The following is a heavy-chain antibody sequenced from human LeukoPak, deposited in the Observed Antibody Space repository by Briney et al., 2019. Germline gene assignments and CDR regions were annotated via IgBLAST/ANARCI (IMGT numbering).Heavy chain of an antibody. CDR3: ARQITMIEEGAFDI. D-gene: IGHD3-22*01. CDR1: GGTFSSYA. Sequence: SVKVSCKASGGTFSSYAISWVRQAPGQGLEWMGGIIPIFGTANYAQKFQGRVTITRDTSASAAYMELNSLRSEDTAVYYCARQITMIEEGAFDIWGQGTMVTVSS. J-gene: IGHJ3*02. V-gene: IGHV1-69*05. CDR2: IIPIFGTA.